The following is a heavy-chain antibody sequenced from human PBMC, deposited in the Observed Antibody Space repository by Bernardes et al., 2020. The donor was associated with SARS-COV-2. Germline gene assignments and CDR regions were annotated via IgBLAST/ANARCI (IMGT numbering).Heavy chain of an antibody. Sequence: VKVSCKASGYTFTSYVISWFRQAPGQGLEWMGWISGFNGNTNYAQKLQGRVTMTTDTSTSTAYMELRSLRSDDTAVYYCARGGRTKVPAHWGQGTLVTVSS. CDR2: ISGFNGNT. CDR3: ARGGRTKVPAH. J-gene: IGHJ4*02. V-gene: IGHV1-18*01. CDR1: GYTFTSYV. D-gene: IGHD1-26*01.